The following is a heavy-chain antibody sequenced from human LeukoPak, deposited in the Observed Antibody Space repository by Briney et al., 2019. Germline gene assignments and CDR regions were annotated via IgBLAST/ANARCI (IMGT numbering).Heavy chain of an antibody. V-gene: IGHV4-34*01. Sequence: SETLSLTCAVYGGSLSGYYWSWIRQPPGKGLEWIGEINHSGSTNYNPSLKSRVTISVDTSKNQFSLKLSSVTAADTAVYYCARRRRSRQGFDPWGQGTLVTVSS. CDR3: ARRRRSRQGFDP. D-gene: IGHD2-15*01. J-gene: IGHJ5*02. CDR2: INHSGST. CDR1: GGSLSGYY.